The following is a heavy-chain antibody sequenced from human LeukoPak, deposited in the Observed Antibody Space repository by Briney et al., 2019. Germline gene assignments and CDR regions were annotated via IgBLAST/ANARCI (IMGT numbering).Heavy chain of an antibody. V-gene: IGHV3-23*01. Sequence: PGRSLRLSCEASGVTFSNYAMSWVRQAPGKGLEGVSGICVHGISIYYAESVKGRFTISRDNSKSTLYMVINGLRAQDTAVYYCAKADGNYGAGRYYYFDYCGQGTLVTVSS. D-gene: IGHD3-10*01. CDR1: GVTFSNYA. J-gene: IGHJ4*02. CDR2: ICVHGISI. CDR3: AKADGNYGAGRYYYFDY.